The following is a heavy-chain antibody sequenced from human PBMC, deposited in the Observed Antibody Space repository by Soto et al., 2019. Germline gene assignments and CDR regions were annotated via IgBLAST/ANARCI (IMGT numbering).Heavy chain of an antibody. CDR1: GFTFSGCA. Sequence: EVQLVESGGGLVQPGGSLKLSCADSGFTFSGCAMHWVRQASGKGLEWLGRIRSKPNNYATEYAASVQGRFTISRDNSKNTAYLEMNSLKPEDTAVYYCTSWAYSYGWYFDYWGQGALVTVSS. J-gene: IGHJ4*02. CDR2: IRSKPNNYAT. V-gene: IGHV3-73*01. CDR3: TSWAYSYGWYFDY. D-gene: IGHD6-19*01.